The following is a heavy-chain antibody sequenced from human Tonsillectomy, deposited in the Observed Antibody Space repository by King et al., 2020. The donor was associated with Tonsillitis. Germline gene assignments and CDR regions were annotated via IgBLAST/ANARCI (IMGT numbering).Heavy chain of an antibody. D-gene: IGHD1-1*01. CDR2: IEQDGSGK. Sequence: VQLVESGGDLVQPGGSLRLSCAASGFTFSGYWMTWVRQAPGKGLEWGANIEQDGSGKNYVDSWKGRFTISRDNAKNSLYLQMNSLRAEDTAVYYCARAYRESSVFYYYMDVWGGGTTVTVSS. V-gene: IGHV3-7*01. J-gene: IGHJ6*03. CDR1: GFTFSGYW. CDR3: ARAYRESSVFYYYMDV.